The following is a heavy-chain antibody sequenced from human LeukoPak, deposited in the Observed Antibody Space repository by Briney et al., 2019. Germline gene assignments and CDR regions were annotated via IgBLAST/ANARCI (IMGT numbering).Heavy chain of an antibody. V-gene: IGHV1-18*01. D-gene: IGHD1-26*01. CDR1: GYTFTSYG. CDR2: VSTYNGNT. CDR3: ARQSTGSYYSPIDY. J-gene: IGHJ4*02. Sequence: ASVKVSCKASGYTFTSYGISWVRQAPGQGLEWMGWVSTYNGNTKYAQNLQGRVTTTTDTSTSTAYMELRSLRSDDTAMYYCARQSTGSYYSPIDYWGQGTLGTVSS.